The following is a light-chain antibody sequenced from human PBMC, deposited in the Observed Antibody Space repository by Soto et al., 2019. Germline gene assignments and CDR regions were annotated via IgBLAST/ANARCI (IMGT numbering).Light chain of an antibody. CDR1: SSDVGTYNY. CDR2: DVV. V-gene: IGLV2-11*01. J-gene: IGLJ2*01. CDR3: CSYAGNNILV. Sequence: QSVLTQPRSVSGSLGQSLTISCTGTSSDVGTYNYVSWYQQYPGKAPKVIIYDVVKRPSGVPDRFSGSKSGNTASLSISGLQAADEADYYCCSYAGNNILVFGGGTKLTVL.